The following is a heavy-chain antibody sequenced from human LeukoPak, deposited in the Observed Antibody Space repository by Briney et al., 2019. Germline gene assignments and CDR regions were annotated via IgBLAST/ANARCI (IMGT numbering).Heavy chain of an antibody. CDR3: ARDQSSAMGGQGNWFDP. J-gene: IGHJ5*02. Sequence: RGSLRLSSAAPVFTSSMDSMNWVRQALRKGLEWVSFIRRSSSIIYYADSGKGRFTVSRDNAKNSMSLQMNRLRDEDTAVYFCARDQSSAMGGQGNWFDPWGQGTLVTVSS. CDR1: VFTSSMDS. CDR2: IRRSSSII. D-gene: IGHD1-26*01. V-gene: IGHV3-48*02.